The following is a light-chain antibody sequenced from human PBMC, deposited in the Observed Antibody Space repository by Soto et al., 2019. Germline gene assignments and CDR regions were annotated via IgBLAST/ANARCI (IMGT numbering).Light chain of an antibody. Sequence: IVLTHSPATLSLSPGERATLSFRASQSVSSYLAWYQQKPGQAPRLLIYDASNRATGIPARFSGSGSGTDFTLTISSLEPEDFAVYYCQQRSNWPWTFGQGTKVDIK. V-gene: IGKV3-11*01. CDR2: DAS. CDR1: QSVSSY. CDR3: QQRSNWPWT. J-gene: IGKJ1*01.